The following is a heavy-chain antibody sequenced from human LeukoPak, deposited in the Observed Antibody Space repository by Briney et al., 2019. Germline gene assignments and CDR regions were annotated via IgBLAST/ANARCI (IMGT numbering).Heavy chain of an antibody. D-gene: IGHD3-22*01. CDR3: TPPWGYYDTSGYGA. CDR2: VKSKTDGGTT. CDR1: GFTFSNAW. Sequence: GGSLRLSCAASGFTFSNAWMSWVRQAPGKGLEWVGRVKSKTDGGTTDYAAPVKGRFTISRDDSKNTLYLQMNSLKTEDTAMYYCTPPWGYYDTSGYGAWGQGTLVTVSS. V-gene: IGHV3-15*01. J-gene: IGHJ4*02.